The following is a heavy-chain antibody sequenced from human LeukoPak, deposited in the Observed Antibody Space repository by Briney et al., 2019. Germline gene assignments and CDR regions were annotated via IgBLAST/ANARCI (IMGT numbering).Heavy chain of an antibody. V-gene: IGHV1-8*01. CDR2: MNPNSGNT. CDR1: GYTCTSYD. D-gene: IGHD3-10*01. J-gene: IGHJ6*02. CDR3: ARVRQLLWFGELTYYYGMDV. Sequence: ASVKVCCEASGYTCTSYDINWVRQATGQGREWMGWMNPNSGNTGYAQKFQGRVTMTRNTSISTAYMELSSLRSEDTAVYYCARVRQLLWFGELTYYYGMDVWGQGTTVTVSS.